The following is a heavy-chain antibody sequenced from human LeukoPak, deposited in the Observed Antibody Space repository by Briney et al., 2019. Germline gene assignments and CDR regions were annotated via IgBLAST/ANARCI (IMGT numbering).Heavy chain of an antibody. V-gene: IGHV3-23*01. Sequence: GGSLRLSCAASGFTFGSYAMSWVRQAPGKGLEWVSTISGSGGSTYYADSVKGRFTISRDNSKNTLYLQMNSLRAEDTAVYYCAKEGRHSSRPGWFDPWGQGTLVTVSS. J-gene: IGHJ5*02. CDR2: ISGSGGST. D-gene: IGHD6-19*01. CDR3: AKEGRHSSRPGWFDP. CDR1: GFTFGSYA.